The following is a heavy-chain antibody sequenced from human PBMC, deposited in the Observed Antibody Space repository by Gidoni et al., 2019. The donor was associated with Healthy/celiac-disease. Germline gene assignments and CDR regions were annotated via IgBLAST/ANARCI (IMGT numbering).Heavy chain of an antibody. CDR3: ARTPGLGTDAFDI. D-gene: IGHD1-1*01. Sequence: EVQLVESGGGLVQPGGSLRLSCAASGFTFSSYWMTWVRQAPGKGLVWVSRINSDGSSTSYADSVKGRFTISRDNAKNTLYLQMNSLRAEDTAVYYCARTPGLGTDAFDIWGQGTMVTVSS. CDR2: INSDGSST. J-gene: IGHJ3*02. CDR1: GFTFSSYW. V-gene: IGHV3-74*01.